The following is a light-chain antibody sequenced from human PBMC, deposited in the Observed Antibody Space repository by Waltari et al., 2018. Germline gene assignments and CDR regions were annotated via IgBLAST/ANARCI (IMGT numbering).Light chain of an antibody. CDR3: SSYRSSSTLVV. J-gene: IGLJ2*01. V-gene: IGLV2-14*03. CDR2: DVT. CDR1: TSDGGGGNY. Sequence: QSAPTQPDPLSGSPAQSIPISCTGTTSDGGGGNYVSWYQQYPGKVPKLLIYDVTNRPSGVSNRFSGSKSGSTASLTISGLQAEDEADYYCSSYRSSSTLVVFGGGTKLIVL.